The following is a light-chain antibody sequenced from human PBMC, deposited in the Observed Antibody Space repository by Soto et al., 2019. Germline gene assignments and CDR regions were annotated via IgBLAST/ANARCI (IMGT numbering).Light chain of an antibody. CDR3: QQYDKWPIT. CDR1: QRISIN. J-gene: IGKJ3*01. Sequence: EIVLTQSPATLSVSPGERATLSCRASQRISINLAWYQQRPGQSPRLLIYDASTRATGIPACFSGSGSETEFTLTISVLQSEDFAVYYCQQYDKWPITFGPGTKVDIK. V-gene: IGKV3-15*01. CDR2: DAS.